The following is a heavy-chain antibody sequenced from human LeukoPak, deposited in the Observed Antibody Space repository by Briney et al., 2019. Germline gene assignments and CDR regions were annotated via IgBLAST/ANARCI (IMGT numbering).Heavy chain of an antibody. V-gene: IGHV3-64D*09. CDR2: ISSNGGST. J-gene: IGHJ4*02. D-gene: IGHD6-19*01. CDR1: GFTFSSYA. CDR3: VTPRIAVAGTVTDDY. Sequence: GGFLRLSCSASGFTFSSYAMHWVRQAPGKGLEYVSAISSNGGSTYYADSVKGRFTISRDNSKNTLYLQMSSLRAEDTAVYYCVTPRIAVAGTVTDDYWGQGTLVTVSS.